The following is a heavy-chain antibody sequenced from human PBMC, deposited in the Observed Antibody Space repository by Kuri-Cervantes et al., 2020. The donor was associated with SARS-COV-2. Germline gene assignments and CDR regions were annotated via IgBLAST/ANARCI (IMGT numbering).Heavy chain of an antibody. CDR3: ARAPIYCSSTSCYGAYGMDV. CDR2: IKQDGSEK. Sequence: GGFLRLSVAASGFTFSSYWMSWVRQAPGKGLEWVANIKQDGSEKYYVDSVKGRFTISRDNAKNSLYLQMNSLRAEDTAVYYCARAPIYCSSTSCYGAYGMDVWGQGTTVTVSS. D-gene: IGHD2-2*01. CDR1: GFTFSSYW. V-gene: IGHV3-7*05. J-gene: IGHJ6*02.